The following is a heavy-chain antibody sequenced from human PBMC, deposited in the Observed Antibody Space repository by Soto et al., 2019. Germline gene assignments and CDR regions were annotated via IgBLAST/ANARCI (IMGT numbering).Heavy chain of an antibody. J-gene: IGHJ4*02. CDR1: GGSISSSSYY. V-gene: IGHV4-39*01. Sequence: SETLSLTCTVSGGSISSSSYYWGWIRQPPGKGLEWIGSIYYSGSTYYNPSLKSRVTISVDTSKSQFSLKLSSVTAADTAVYYCARQVPEYVLRFLEWNFDYWGQGTLVTVSS. D-gene: IGHD3-3*01. CDR3: ARQVPEYVLRFLEWNFDY. CDR2: IYYSGST.